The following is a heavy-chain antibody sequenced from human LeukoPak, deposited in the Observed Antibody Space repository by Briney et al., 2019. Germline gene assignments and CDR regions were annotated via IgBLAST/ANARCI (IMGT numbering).Heavy chain of an antibody. J-gene: IGHJ4*02. CDR3: ARVLVGVSLYYFDY. D-gene: IGHD2-15*01. Sequence: SETLSLTCTVSGGSISSGDYYWSWIRQPPGKGLEWIGYIYYSGSTYYNPSLKSRVTISVDTSKNQFSLKLSSVTAADTAVYYCARVLVGVSLYYFDYWGQGTLVTVSS. CDR1: GGSISSGDYY. CDR2: IYYSGST. V-gene: IGHV4-30-4*08.